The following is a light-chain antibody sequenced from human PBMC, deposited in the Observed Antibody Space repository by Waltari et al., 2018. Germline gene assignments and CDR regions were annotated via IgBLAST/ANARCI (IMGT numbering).Light chain of an antibody. J-gene: IGLJ2*01. V-gene: IGLV3-19*01. Sequence: SSELTQDPAVSVAMGQTVRITCQGDSLRSYYASWYQQRPGQAPLLVMDDKTNRPSGVPGRFSGSSSEDAASLTITGAQAEDEGSYYCHSRDGSGVGGSFGGGTKLTVL. CDR2: DKT. CDR1: SLRSYY. CDR3: HSRDGSGVGGS.